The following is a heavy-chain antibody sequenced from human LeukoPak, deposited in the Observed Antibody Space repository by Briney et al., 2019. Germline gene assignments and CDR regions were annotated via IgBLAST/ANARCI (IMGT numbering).Heavy chain of an antibody. CDR2: IYYSGST. CDR1: GGSISSYY. V-gene: IGHV4-59*01. J-gene: IGHJ3*02. CDR3: ASFCGGDCSGAFDI. Sequence: PSETLSLTCAVSGGSISSYYWSWIRQPPGKGLEWIGYIYYSGSTNYIPSLKSRVTISVDTSKNQFSLKLSSVAAADTAVYYCASFCGGDCSGAFDIWGQGTMVTVSS. D-gene: IGHD2-21*02.